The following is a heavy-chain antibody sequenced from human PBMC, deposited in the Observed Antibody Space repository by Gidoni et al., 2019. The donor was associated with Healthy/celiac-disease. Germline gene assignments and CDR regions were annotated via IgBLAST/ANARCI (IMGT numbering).Heavy chain of an antibody. V-gene: IGHV4-4*07. CDR1: GRSISSVS. D-gene: IGHD3-22*01. CDR3: ARDAEYYVSSGSGDY. J-gene: IGHJ4*02. Sequence: VSLQQLGPGLVKTSETLSLHSTVSGRSISSVSWSWIRQPAGKGLEWIGRIDTRRSTNYNPNLKSLVTMSVDTSKNQFSVKLSSVTAADTAVYYCARDAEYYVSSGSGDYWGQGTLVTVSS. CDR2: IDTRRST.